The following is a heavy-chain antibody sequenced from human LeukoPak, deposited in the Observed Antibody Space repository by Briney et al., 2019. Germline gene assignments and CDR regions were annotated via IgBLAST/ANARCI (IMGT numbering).Heavy chain of an antibody. CDR2: IYYSGST. V-gene: IGHV4-59*08. Sequence: PSETLSLTCTVSGGSISSYYWSWNRQPPGKGLEWIGYIYYSGSTNYNPSLKSRVTISVDTSKNQFSLKLSSVTAADTAVYYCARHIEGWSSSGWPYYFDYWGQGTLVTVSS. J-gene: IGHJ4*02. CDR1: GGSISSYY. D-gene: IGHD6-19*01. CDR3: ARHIEGWSSSGWPYYFDY.